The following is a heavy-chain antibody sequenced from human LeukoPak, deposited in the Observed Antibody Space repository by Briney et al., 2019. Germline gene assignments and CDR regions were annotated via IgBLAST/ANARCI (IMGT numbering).Heavy chain of an antibody. Sequence: KPSETLSLTCTVAGDSISSGSNYWGWIRLPPGNGLEWNGSIFYSGRTYYTPSLKSRVTMSLDTSKNQFSLRLTFVTAADTAVYYCARQVAVVEPTDPNWFDSWGQGTLVTVSS. CDR2: IFYSGRT. CDR1: GDSISSGSNY. CDR3: ARQVAVVEPTDPNWFDS. D-gene: IGHD2-21*01. V-gene: IGHV4-39*07. J-gene: IGHJ5*01.